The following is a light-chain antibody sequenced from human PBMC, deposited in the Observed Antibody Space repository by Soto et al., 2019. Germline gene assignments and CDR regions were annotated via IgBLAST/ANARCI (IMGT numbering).Light chain of an antibody. CDR1: QGISNY. CDR3: QKYSSVPV. Sequence: DIQMTQSPSSLSASVGDRVTITCRASQGISNYVAWYQQKPGKPPKLLIYAASTLQSGVPSRFSGSGSGTDFTLTINSLQPEDVATYSCQKYSSVPVFGPGTKVDIE. J-gene: IGKJ3*01. V-gene: IGKV1-27*01. CDR2: AAS.